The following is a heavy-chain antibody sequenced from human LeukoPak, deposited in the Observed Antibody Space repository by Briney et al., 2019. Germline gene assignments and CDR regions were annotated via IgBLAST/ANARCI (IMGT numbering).Heavy chain of an antibody. J-gene: IGHJ4*02. Sequence: PSETLSLTCSVSGGSISSNGYYWGWIRQPPGKGLEWIGAIYYSGSAYYNPSLKSRVPISVDTSKNQFSLKVTSVTAADTAVYYCARAYGARPYYYFDSWGQGTLVTVSS. CDR3: ARAYGARPYYYFDS. CDR2: IYYSGSA. V-gene: IGHV4-39*01. D-gene: IGHD4-17*01. CDR1: GGSISSNGYY.